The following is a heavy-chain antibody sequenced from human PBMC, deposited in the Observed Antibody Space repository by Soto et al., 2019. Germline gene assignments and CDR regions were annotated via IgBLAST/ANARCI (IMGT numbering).Heavy chain of an antibody. CDR2: IRSKANSYAT. D-gene: IGHD4-17*01. CDR1: GFTFSGSA. V-gene: IGHV3-73*01. Sequence: EVQLVESGGGLVQPGGSLKLSCAASGFTFSGSAMHWVRQASGKGLEWVGRIRSKANSYATAYAASVKGRFTISRDDSKNTADLQMNSLKTEDTAVYYCTSKYGDYPYWGQGTLVTVSS. CDR3: TSKYGDYPY. J-gene: IGHJ4*02.